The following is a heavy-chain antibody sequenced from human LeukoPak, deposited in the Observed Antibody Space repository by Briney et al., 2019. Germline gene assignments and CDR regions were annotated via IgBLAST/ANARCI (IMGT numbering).Heavy chain of an antibody. CDR2: IGTAGDT. J-gene: IGHJ6*02. V-gene: IGHV3-13*01. D-gene: IGHD2-15*01. CDR3: ARDRIDCSGGSCYYKYYYYYGMDV. CDR1: GFTFSSYD. Sequence: GGSLRLSCAASGFTFSSYDMHWVRQATGKGLEWVSAIGTAGDTYYPGSVKGRFTISRENAKNSLYLQMNSLRAGDTAVYYCARDRIDCSGGSCYYKYYYYYGMDVWGQGTTVTVSS.